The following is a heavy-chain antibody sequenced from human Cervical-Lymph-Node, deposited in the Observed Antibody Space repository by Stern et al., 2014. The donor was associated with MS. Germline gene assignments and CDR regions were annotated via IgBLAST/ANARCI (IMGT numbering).Heavy chain of an antibody. CDR1: GGSISNSNYY. D-gene: IGHD3-9*01. Sequence: QLQLQESGPGLVKPSETLSLTCTVSGGSISNSNYYWDWIRQPPGKGLEWIGSIYYSGSTYYNPSLESRVTISVETSKNQFCLKLSSVTAADTAVYYCARLRSRGRFFDWFWGQGTLVTVSS. CDR2: IYYSGST. V-gene: IGHV4-39*01. CDR3: ARLRSRGRFFDWF. J-gene: IGHJ4*02.